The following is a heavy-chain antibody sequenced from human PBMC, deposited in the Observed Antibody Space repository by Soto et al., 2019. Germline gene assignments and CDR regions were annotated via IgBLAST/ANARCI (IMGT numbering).Heavy chain of an antibody. D-gene: IGHD4-17*01. Sequence: EVQLLESGGGLVQPGGSLRLSCAASGFTFSSYAMSWVRQAPGKGLEWVSAISGSGGSTYYADSVKGRFTISRDNSKNTLYLQMNSLRAEDTAVYYCAKESAIYGDFPGPFDYWGQGALVTVSS. CDR3: AKESAIYGDFPGPFDY. V-gene: IGHV3-23*01. J-gene: IGHJ4*02. CDR2: ISGSGGST. CDR1: GFTFSSYA.